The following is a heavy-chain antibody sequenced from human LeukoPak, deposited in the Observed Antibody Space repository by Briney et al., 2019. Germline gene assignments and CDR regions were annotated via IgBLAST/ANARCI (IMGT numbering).Heavy chain of an antibody. Sequence: PSETLSLTCTGSGGTISSYYWSWLRQPPGKGLEGIRNIYYSGSTNSNPSLKIRVTISVDTSKNQFSLKLSSVTAADTAVYYCARGPLPDYYDSSGSLDYWGQGTLVTVSS. J-gene: IGHJ4*02. CDR3: ARGPLPDYYDSSGSLDY. D-gene: IGHD3-22*01. V-gene: IGHV4-59*01. CDR1: GGTISSYY. CDR2: IYYSGST.